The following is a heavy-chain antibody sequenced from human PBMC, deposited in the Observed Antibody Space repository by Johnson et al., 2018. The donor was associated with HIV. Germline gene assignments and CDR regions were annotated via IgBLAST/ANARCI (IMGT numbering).Heavy chain of an antibody. CDR1: GFTFSSYG. Sequence: QEQLVESGGGVVQPGRSLRLSCAASGFTFSSYGMHWVRQAPGKGLEWVAVIWYDGSNKYYADSVKGRFTISRDNSKNTLFLQMNSLRPEDTAVYYCARDMGHRQLARDAFDIWGQGTMVTVSS. CDR2: IWYDGSNK. V-gene: IGHV3-33*01. CDR3: ARDMGHRQLARDAFDI. J-gene: IGHJ3*02. D-gene: IGHD6-6*01.